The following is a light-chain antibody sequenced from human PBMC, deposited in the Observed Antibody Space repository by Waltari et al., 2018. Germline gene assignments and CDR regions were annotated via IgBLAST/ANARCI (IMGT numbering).Light chain of an antibody. CDR2: DIS. CDR3: CSFEDTWV. J-gene: IGLJ3*02. V-gene: IGLV2-11*03. CDR1: GSDY. Sequence: ISCTGTGSDYVSWYQQLPGKAPKLLIYDISKRPSGVPDRFSGSKSGTSASLTVSGLQAEDEADYYCCSFEDTWVFGGGTKLTVL.